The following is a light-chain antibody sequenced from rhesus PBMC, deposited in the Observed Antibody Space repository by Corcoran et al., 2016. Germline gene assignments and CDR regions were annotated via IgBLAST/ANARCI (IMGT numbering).Light chain of an antibody. Sequence: GDTVTITCRASQGISSYLNWFQQKPGKAPKLLIYAAYSLESGVPSRFSGRGSGTEFTLTISSLQPEDFAAYYCLQHNSYPCSFGQGTKVEIK. CDR2: AAY. V-gene: IGKV1-28*01. CDR3: LQHNSYPCS. J-gene: IGKJ2*01. CDR1: QGISSY.